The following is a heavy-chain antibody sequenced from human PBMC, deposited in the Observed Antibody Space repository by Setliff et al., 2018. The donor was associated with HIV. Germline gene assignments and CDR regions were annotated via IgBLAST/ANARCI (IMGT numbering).Heavy chain of an antibody. J-gene: IGHJ4*02. CDR3: ARENYDILTGYYDY. CDR1: GFIFSSYA. D-gene: IGHD3-9*01. V-gene: IGHV3-30*04. Sequence: GSLKISCAASGFIFSSYAMDWVRQAPGKGLEWVAVISYDGSKKYYADSVKGRFTISRDNSKNTLYLQMNSLRAEDTAVYYCARENYDILTGYYDYWGQGALVTVSS. CDR2: ISYDGSKK.